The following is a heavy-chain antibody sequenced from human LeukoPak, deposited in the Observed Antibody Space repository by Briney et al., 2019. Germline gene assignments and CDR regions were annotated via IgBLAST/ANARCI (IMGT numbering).Heavy chain of an antibody. D-gene: IGHD1-14*01. J-gene: IGHJ4*02. CDR3: ARGNNRREDY. V-gene: IGHV3-20*04. Sequence: GGSLRLSCAASGFTFDDYGMSWVRQAPGRGLEWVSGINWNGGSTGYADSVKGRFSISRDNANNSLYLQLNSLRAEDMGVYYCARGNNRREDYWGQGTLVTVSS. CDR2: INWNGGST. CDR1: GFTFDDYG.